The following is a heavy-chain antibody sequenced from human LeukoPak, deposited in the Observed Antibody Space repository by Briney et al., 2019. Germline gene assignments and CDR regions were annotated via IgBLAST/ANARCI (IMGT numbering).Heavy chain of an antibody. CDR3: ARDGGYCSSTSCSGRRYYYYYYMDV. V-gene: IGHV4-34*01. J-gene: IGHJ6*03. Sequence: SETLSLTCAVYGGSFSGYYWSWIRQPPGKGLEWIGEINHSGSTYYNPSLKSRVTISVDTSKNQFSLKLSSVTAADTAVYYCARDGGYCSSTSCSGRRYYYYYYMDVWGKGTTVTISS. CDR1: GGSFSGYY. D-gene: IGHD2-2*01. CDR2: INHSGST.